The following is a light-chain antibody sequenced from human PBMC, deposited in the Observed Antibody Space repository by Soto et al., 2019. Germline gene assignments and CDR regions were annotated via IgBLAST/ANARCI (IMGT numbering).Light chain of an antibody. Sequence: EIVLTQSPAALSLSPGERATLSCRASQSVASHLGWYQQKPGQAPRLLIYDASTRATGIPDRFSGSGSGTDFTLTISSLQSEDSAFYYCQQYNNLPPTFGQGTKVDIK. V-gene: IGKV3-11*01. J-gene: IGKJ1*01. CDR3: QQYNNLPPT. CDR1: QSVASH. CDR2: DAS.